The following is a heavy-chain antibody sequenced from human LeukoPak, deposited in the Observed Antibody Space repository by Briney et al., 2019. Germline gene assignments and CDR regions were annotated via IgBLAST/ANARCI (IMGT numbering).Heavy chain of an antibody. CDR3: AEKQQAGTGWNYMDV. CDR2: MSGAGGRI. CDR1: GFTFSIYA. D-gene: IGHD1-1*01. V-gene: IGHV3-23*01. J-gene: IGHJ6*03. Sequence: PGGSLRLSCEASGFTFSIYAMSWVRQVPGKGLEWLSIMSGAGGRIEYADSVKGRFTISRDNSRNTVYLHMNSLRAEDTAVYHCAEKQQAGTGWNYMDVWGTGTTVTVSS.